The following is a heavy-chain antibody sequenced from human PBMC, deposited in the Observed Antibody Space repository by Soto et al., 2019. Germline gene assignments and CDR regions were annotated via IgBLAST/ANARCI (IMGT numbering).Heavy chain of an antibody. CDR1: GGSISSGDYY. Sequence: SETLSLTCTVSGGSISSGDYYWSWIRQPPGKGLEWIGYIYHSGSTYYNPSLKSRVTISVDRSKNQFSLKLSSVTAADTAVYYCAREAVYGAYDMGYFDYWGQGTLVTVSS. V-gene: IGHV4-30-2*01. J-gene: IGHJ4*02. D-gene: IGHD4-17*01. CDR2: IYHSGST. CDR3: AREAVYGAYDMGYFDY.